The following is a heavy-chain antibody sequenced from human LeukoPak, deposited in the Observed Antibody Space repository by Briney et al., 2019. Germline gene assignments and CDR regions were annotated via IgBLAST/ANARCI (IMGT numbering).Heavy chain of an antibody. V-gene: IGHV4-59*01. CDR2: IYYSGST. CDR3: ARENGYRYDY. Sequence: SETLSLTCTVSGGSITSYYWSWIRQPPGRGLEWIGSIYYSGSTNYNPSLKSRVTISVDTSKNQFSLKLSSVTAADTALYYCARENGYRYDYWGQGTLVTVSS. CDR1: GGSITSYY. D-gene: IGHD5-18*01. J-gene: IGHJ4*02.